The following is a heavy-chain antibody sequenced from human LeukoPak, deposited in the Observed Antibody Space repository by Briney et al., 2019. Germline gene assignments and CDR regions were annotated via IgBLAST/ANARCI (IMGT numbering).Heavy chain of an antibody. J-gene: IGHJ4*02. CDR2: FDPEDGET. V-gene: IGHV1-24*01. D-gene: IGHD1-26*01. CDR3: ATVLGGSYFFGY. Sequence: ASVKVSCKVSGYTLTELSMHWVRQAPGKGLEWMGGFDPEDGETIYAQKFQGRVTMTEDTSTDTAYMELSSLRSEDTAVYYCATVLGGSYFFGYWGQGTLVTVSS. CDR1: GYTLTELS.